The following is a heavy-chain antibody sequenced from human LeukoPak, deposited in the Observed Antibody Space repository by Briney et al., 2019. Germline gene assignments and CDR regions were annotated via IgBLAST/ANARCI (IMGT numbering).Heavy chain of an antibody. CDR2: FDPEDGET. CDR1: GYTLTELS. V-gene: IGHV1-24*01. D-gene: IGHD6-19*01. Sequence: ASVKASCKVSGYTLTELSMHWMRQAPGKGLEWMGGFDPEDGETIYAQKFQGRVTMTEDTSTDTAYMELSSLRSEDTAVYYCATDPMAGYSSGWSWGQGTLVTVSS. J-gene: IGHJ5*02. CDR3: ATDPMAGYSSGWS.